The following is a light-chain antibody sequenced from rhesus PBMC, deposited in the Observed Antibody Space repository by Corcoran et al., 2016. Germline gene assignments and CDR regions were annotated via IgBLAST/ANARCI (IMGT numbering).Light chain of an antibody. CDR1: SSDIGGYNY. J-gene: IGLJ1*01. V-gene: IGLV2-23*01. CDR2: DVS. Sequence: QAALTQPPSVSGSPGQSVTISCTETSSDIGGYNYVSWYQQHPGKAPKLMIYDVSKRPPGVSDRFSGSKSGNTASLTISGLQAEDEADYYCSSYAGSNTFIFGAGTRLTVL. CDR3: SSYAGSNTFI.